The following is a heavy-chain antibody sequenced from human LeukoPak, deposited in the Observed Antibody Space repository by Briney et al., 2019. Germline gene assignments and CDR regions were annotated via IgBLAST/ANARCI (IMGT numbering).Heavy chain of an antibody. J-gene: IGHJ4*02. Sequence: KPSETLSLTCTVSGGSISSYYWSWIRQPPGKGLEWIGYIYYSGSTNYNPSLKCRVTISVDTSKNQFSLKLTSVTAADTAVYYCARHSARDGYNYLTYFDYWGQGTLVTVSS. CDR3: ARHSARDGYNYLTYFDY. CDR2: IYYSGST. V-gene: IGHV4-59*08. D-gene: IGHD5-24*01. CDR1: GGSISSYY.